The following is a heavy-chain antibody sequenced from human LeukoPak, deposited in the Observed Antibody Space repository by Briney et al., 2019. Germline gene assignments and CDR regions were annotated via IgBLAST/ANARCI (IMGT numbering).Heavy chain of an antibody. Sequence: GASVKVSCKASGYTFTSYYMHWVRQAPGQGLEWMGIINPSGGSTSYAQKFQGRVTMTRDTSTSTVYMELSSLRSEDTAVYYCARVSDIVVVPAAPYPPNSWFDPWGQGTLVTVSS. V-gene: IGHV1-46*01. CDR3: ARVSDIVVVPAAPYPPNSWFDP. J-gene: IGHJ5*02. D-gene: IGHD2-2*01. CDR1: GYTFTSYY. CDR2: INPSGGST.